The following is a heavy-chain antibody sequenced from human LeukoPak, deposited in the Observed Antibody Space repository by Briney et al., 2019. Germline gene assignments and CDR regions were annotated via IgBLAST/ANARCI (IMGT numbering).Heavy chain of an antibody. D-gene: IGHD6-13*01. J-gene: IGHJ5*02. V-gene: IGHV4-34*01. CDR1: GGSFSGYY. CDR3: ARGRGSSWYFWFDH. CDR2: INHSGST. Sequence: SETLSLTCAVYGGSFSGYYWSWTRQPPGKGLEWIGEINHSGSTNYNPSLKSRVTISVDTSKNQFSLKLSSVTAADTAVYYCARGRGSSWYFWFDHWGQGTLVTVSS.